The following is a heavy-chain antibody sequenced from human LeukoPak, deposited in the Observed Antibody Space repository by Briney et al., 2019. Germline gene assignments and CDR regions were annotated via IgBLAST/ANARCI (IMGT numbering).Heavy chain of an antibody. D-gene: IGHD1-26*01. CDR3: AREMSHSGSYSFDY. CDR1: GFTFSDYY. CDR2: ISSSGSTI. J-gene: IGHJ4*02. V-gene: IGHV3-11*01. Sequence: GGSLRLSCAASGFTFSDYYMSWIRQAPGKGLEWVSYISSSGSTIYYADSVKGRFTISRDNAKNPLYLQMNSLRAEDTAVYYCAREMSHSGSYSFDYWGQGTLVTVSS.